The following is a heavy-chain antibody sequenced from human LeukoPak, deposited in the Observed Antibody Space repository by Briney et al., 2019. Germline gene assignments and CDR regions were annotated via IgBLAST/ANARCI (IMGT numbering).Heavy chain of an antibody. Sequence: SETLSLTCTVSNGSISSGSYYWNWIRQPAGKGLEWIGRIHSSGSTTYNTSLKSRLIISIDTSKNQFSLKLSSVTAADTAVYYCARGSGYSSARGAFDIWGQGTMVTVSS. V-gene: IGHV4-61*02. CDR2: IHSSGST. D-gene: IGHD6-19*01. CDR1: NGSISSGSYY. J-gene: IGHJ3*02. CDR3: ARGSGYSSARGAFDI.